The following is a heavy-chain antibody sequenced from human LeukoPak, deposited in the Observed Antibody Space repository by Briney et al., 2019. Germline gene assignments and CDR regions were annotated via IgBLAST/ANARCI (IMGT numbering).Heavy chain of an antibody. CDR3: ACQIEVGATHRGFYYYMDV. CDR2: IIPMFGTA. V-gene: IGHV1-69*06. D-gene: IGHD1-26*01. CDR1: GGTFSSYA. J-gene: IGHJ6*03. Sequence: SVKVSCKASGGTFSSYAISWVRQAPGQGLEWMGGIIPMFGTATYAQKIQGRVTITADKSTSTAYMELSSLRSEDTAVYYCACQIEVGATHRGFYYYMDVWGKGTTVTVSS.